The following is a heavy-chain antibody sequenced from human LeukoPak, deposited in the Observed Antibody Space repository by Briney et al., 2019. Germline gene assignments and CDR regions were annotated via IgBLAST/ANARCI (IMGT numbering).Heavy chain of an antibody. CDR2: IYTSGST. CDR1: GGSFSGYY. CDR3: ARGVLGYCSGGSCYSLQFDI. Sequence: PSETLSLTCAVYGGSFSGYYWSWIRQPAGKGLEWIGRIYTSGSTNYNPSLKSRVTMSVDTSKNQFSLKLSSVTAADTAVYYCARGVLGYCSGGSCYSLQFDIWGQGTMVTVSS. V-gene: IGHV4-59*10. J-gene: IGHJ3*02. D-gene: IGHD2-15*01.